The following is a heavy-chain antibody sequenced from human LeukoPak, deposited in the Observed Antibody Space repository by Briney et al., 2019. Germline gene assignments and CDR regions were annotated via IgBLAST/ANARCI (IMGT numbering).Heavy chain of an antibody. CDR2: IYPGDSDT. V-gene: IGHV5-51*01. D-gene: IGHD1-20*01. CDR1: GYSFTSYW. Sequence: GESLKISCKGSGYSFTSYWIGWVRQMPGKGLEWMGNIYPGDSDTKYSPSFQGQVTISADKSISTAYLQWSSLKASDTAMYYCARHDSRITGTPNWFDPWGQGTLVTVSS. CDR3: ARHDSRITGTPNWFDP. J-gene: IGHJ5*02.